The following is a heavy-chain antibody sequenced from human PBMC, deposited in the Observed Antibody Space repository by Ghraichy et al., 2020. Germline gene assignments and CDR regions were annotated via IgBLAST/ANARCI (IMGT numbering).Heavy chain of an antibody. Sequence: SETLSLTCTVSGGSISSYYWSWIRQPPGKGLEWIGYIYYSGSTNYNPSLKSRVTISVDTSKNQFSLKLSSVTAADTAVYYCAKGSFPNWNDNPRVGAYFDYWGQGTLVTVSS. V-gene: IGHV4-59*01. J-gene: IGHJ4*02. D-gene: IGHD1-20*01. CDR3: AKGSFPNWNDNPRVGAYFDY. CDR2: IYYSGST. CDR1: GGSISSYY.